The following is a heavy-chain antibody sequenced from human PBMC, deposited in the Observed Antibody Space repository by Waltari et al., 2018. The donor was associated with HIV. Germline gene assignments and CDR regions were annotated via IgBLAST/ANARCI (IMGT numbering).Heavy chain of an antibody. CDR2: IYHSGST. Sequence: GSGPGLVKPSGTLSLTCAVSGGSISSSNWWSWVRQPPGKGLEWIGEIYHSGSTNYNPSLKSRVTISVDKSKNQFSLKLSSVTAADTAVYYWARGSRGGYSYGTAVNWFDPWGQGTLVTVSS. J-gene: IGHJ5*02. CDR3: ARGSRGGYSYGTAVNWFDP. CDR1: GGSISSSNW. D-gene: IGHD5-18*01. V-gene: IGHV4-4*02.